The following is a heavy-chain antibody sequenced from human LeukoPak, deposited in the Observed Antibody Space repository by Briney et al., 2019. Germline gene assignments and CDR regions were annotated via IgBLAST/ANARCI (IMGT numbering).Heavy chain of an antibody. V-gene: IGHV3-74*01. CDR2: IKGDGSDT. Sequence: GGSLRLSCAASGVTFSGHYMHWVRQAPGKGLVWVSHIKGDGSDTRYADSVEGRFIISRDNAKNTLYLQMNSLRAEDTGVYFCARDHRWSYDYWGQGTLVTVSS. CDR1: GVTFSGHY. CDR3: ARDHRWSYDY. D-gene: IGHD1-26*01. J-gene: IGHJ4*02.